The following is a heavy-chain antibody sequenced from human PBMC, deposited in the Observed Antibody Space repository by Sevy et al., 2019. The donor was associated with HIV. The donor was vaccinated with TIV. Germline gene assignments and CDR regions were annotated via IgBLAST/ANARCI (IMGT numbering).Heavy chain of an antibody. CDR1: GFTFSSYS. V-gene: IGHV3-48*02. Sequence: GGSLRLSCAASGFTFSSYSMNWVRQAPGKGLEWVSYISSSSSTIYYADSVKGRFTISRDNAKNSLYLQMNSLRDKDTVVYYCASSITMIVVGPLFFWGQGTLVTVSS. CDR2: ISSSSSTI. CDR3: ASSITMIVVGPLFF. J-gene: IGHJ4*02. D-gene: IGHD3-22*01.